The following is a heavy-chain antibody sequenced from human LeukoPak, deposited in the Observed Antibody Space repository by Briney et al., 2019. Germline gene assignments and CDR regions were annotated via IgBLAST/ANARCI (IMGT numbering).Heavy chain of an antibody. CDR1: GGSISNSGYY. CDR3: ARTQYYYGSGSYKDYFDY. D-gene: IGHD3-10*01. Sequence: PSETLSLTCSVSGGSISNSGYYWGWIRQPPGKGLEWIGSIYYSGSTYYNPSLKSRVTISVDTSKNQFSLKLSSVTAADTAVYYCARTQYYYGSGSYKDYFDYWGQGTLVTVSS. CDR2: IYYSGST. J-gene: IGHJ4*02. V-gene: IGHV4-39*07.